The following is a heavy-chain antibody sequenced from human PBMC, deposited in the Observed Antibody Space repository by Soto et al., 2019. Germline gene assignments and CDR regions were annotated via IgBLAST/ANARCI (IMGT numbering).Heavy chain of an antibody. CDR3: ASGSALFNY. V-gene: IGHV1-69*06. D-gene: IGHD6-19*01. CDR1: GGTSRTYV. CDR2: IIPISGTA. J-gene: IGHJ4*02. Sequence: QLVQSGAEVKKPGSSVKVSCTASGGTSRTYVINWVRQAPGQGLEWMGGIIPISGTANYAQKFQGRVTITADKSTSTAYMKFSSLGSEDTALYYCASGSALFNYWGQGTLVTVSS.